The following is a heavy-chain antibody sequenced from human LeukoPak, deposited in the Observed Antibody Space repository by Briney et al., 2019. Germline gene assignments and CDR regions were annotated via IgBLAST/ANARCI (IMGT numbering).Heavy chain of an antibody. Sequence: ASVKVSCKASGYTFTGYYMHWVRQAPGQGLEWMGWINPNSGGTNYAQKFQGRVTMTRVTSTSTVYMELSSLRSEDTAVYYCARDKADFWSGYYNNWFDPWGQGTLVTVSS. CDR2: INPNSGGT. J-gene: IGHJ5*02. V-gene: IGHV1-2*02. D-gene: IGHD3-3*01. CDR3: ARDKADFWSGYYNNWFDP. CDR1: GYTFTGYY.